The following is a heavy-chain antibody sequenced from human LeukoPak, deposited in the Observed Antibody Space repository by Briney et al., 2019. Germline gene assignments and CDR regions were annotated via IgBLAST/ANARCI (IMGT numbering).Heavy chain of an antibody. Sequence: SETLSLTCTVSGGSINDYYWSWIRQSPGKGLEWIGYIYYTGRTKYNPSVQSRVTISVDTSKNQFSLSLRSVTSADTAVYFCTRVSIHGDSDYWGQGTLVTVSS. J-gene: IGHJ4*02. V-gene: IGHV4-59*01. CDR1: GGSINDYY. CDR2: IYYTGRT. CDR3: TRVSIHGDSDY.